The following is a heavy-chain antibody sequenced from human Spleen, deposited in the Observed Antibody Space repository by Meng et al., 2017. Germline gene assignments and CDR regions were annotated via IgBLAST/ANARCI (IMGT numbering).Heavy chain of an antibody. CDR1: GYNFPDYY. J-gene: IGHJ4*02. D-gene: IGHD3-22*01. CDR2: INPKSGDT. CDR3: ARDYYYERSGYDMNNIQ. Sequence: ASVKVSCKPSGYNFPDYYIHWVRRAPGQGLEWMGRINPKSGDTHYAQKFQARVTMTGDTSISTAYMELSGLRSDDTAMYYCARDYYYERSGYDMNNIQWGQGTLVTVSS. V-gene: IGHV1-2*06.